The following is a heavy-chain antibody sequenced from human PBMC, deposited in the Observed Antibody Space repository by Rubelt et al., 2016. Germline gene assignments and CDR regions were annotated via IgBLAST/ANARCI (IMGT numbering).Heavy chain of an antibody. Sequence: QVQLQESGPGLVKPSETLSLTCTVSSFSISSGHYWGWIRQPPGKGLEWIGSISRSGSAYYNPSLKRRVTISVDTSENQFSLGLISVTAADTAVYYCARDVRWSWHFDLWGRGTLVTVSS. J-gene: IGHJ2*01. V-gene: IGHV4-38-2*02. D-gene: IGHD4-23*01. CDR2: ISRSGSA. CDR3: ARDVRWSWHFDL. CDR1: SFSISSGHY.